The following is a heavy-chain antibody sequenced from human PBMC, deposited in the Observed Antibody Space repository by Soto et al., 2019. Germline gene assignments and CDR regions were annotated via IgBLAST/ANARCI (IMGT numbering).Heavy chain of an antibody. CDR3: ASGGYCSSTSCYDYYYYYYMDV. CDR2: IYYSGST. Sequence: SETLSLTCTVSGGSISSYYWSWIRQPPGKGLEWIGYIYYSGSTNYNPSLKSRVTISVDTSKNQFSLKLSSVTAADTAVYYCASGGYCSSTSCYDYYYYYYMDVWGKGTTVTVSS. D-gene: IGHD2-2*01. J-gene: IGHJ6*03. V-gene: IGHV4-59*01. CDR1: GGSISSYY.